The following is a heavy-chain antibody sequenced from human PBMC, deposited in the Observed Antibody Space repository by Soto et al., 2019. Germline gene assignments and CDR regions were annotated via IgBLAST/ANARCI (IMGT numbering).Heavy chain of an antibody. CDR1: GFPFNTYA. CDR2: ISESGDNA. J-gene: IGHJ5*02. Sequence: EVQLLEYGGGLAQPGGSLRLSCAASGFPFNTYAMSWVRQAPGKGPEWVSAISESGDNAFYADSVQGRFTISRDNSYNILYLQMNSLRAEDKALYFCAKGGYIYGLDPWGQGTLVTVSS. V-gene: IGHV3-23*01. CDR3: AKGGYIYGLDP. D-gene: IGHD5-18*01.